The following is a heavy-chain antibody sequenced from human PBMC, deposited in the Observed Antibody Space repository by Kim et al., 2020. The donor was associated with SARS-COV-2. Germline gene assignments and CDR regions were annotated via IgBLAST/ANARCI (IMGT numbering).Heavy chain of an antibody. CDR1: GFTFSDYY. D-gene: IGHD6-13*01. CDR2: ISSTTGYT. Sequence: GGSLRLSCAASGFTFSDYYMSWIRQAPGKGLDWVSYISSTTGYTNYADSVKGRFTISRDNAKNSLYLQMNSLRAEDTVVYYCARVPVGSSSWYYFDYWGQGTLVTVSS. CDR3: ARVPVGSSSWYYFDY. V-gene: IGHV3-11*05. J-gene: IGHJ4*02.